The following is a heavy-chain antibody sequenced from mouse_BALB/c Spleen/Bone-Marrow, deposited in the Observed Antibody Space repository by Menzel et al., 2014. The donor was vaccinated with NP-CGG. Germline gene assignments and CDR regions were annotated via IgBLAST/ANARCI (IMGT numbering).Heavy chain of an antibody. CDR2: INYNGST. D-gene: IGHD1-1*01. Sequence: EVKLMESGPGLVIPSQSVSLTCTVSGSSITSDYAWNWIRQFPGSKLEWMGYINYNGSTTYNPSLTSRISITRNTSKNQLFLQLNSVTNEDTATYYCSRDYYGSGYFDCWAKAPLSQSPQ. CDR3: SRDYYGSGYFDC. CDR1: GSSITSDYA. J-gene: IGHJ2*01. V-gene: IGHV3-2*02.